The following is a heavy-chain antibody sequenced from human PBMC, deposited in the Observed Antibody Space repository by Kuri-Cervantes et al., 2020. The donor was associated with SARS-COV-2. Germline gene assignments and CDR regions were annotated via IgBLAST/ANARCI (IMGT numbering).Heavy chain of an antibody. CDR1: GYSFTSYW. CDR2: IYPGDSDT. D-gene: IGHD1-14*01. CDR3: ARHGTSEGMASSIDY. Sequence: GGSLRLSCKGSGYSFTSYWIGWVRQMPGKGLEWMGIIYPGDSDTRYSPSFQGQVTISADKSISTAYLQWSSLKASDTAMYYCARHGTSEGMASSIDYWGQRTLVTISS. J-gene: IGHJ4*02. V-gene: IGHV5-51*01.